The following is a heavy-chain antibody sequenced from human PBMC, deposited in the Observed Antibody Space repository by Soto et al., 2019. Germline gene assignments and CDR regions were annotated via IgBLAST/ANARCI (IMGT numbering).Heavy chain of an antibody. J-gene: IGHJ6*02. CDR2: INPSGST. CDR1: GGSFSGYY. CDR3: ARGLAGYYYDSSGYYFSRLHYYGMDV. V-gene: IGHV4-34*01. Sequence: QVQLQQWGAGLLKPSETLSLTCAVYGGSFSGYYWSWIRQPPGKGLEWIGEINPSGSTNDNPSLKSRVTLSVDTSKNQFSLKLSSVTAADTAVYYCARGLAGYYYDSSGYYFSRLHYYGMDVWGQGTTVTVSS. D-gene: IGHD3-22*01.